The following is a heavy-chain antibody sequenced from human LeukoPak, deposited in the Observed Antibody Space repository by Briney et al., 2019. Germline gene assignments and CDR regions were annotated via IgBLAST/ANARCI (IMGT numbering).Heavy chain of an antibody. J-gene: IGHJ5*02. CDR3: ATSGGPLNWFDP. V-gene: IGHV4-34*01. CDR2: INHSGST. Sequence: SETLSLTCAVYGGFFSGYYWGWIRQPPGKGLEWIGEINHSGSTNYNPSLKSRVTISVDTSKNQFSLKLSSVTAADTAVYYCATSGGPLNWFDPWGQGTLVTVSS. CDR1: GGFFSGYY.